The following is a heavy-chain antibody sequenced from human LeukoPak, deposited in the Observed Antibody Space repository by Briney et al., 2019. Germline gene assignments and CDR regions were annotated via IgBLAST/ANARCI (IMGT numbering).Heavy chain of an antibody. D-gene: IGHD2-8*01. CDR2: IIPMYGTA. J-gene: IGHJ4*02. CDR3: VRDFGTSGPQKSYFDL. CDR1: GGTFSRYG. V-gene: IGHV1-69*06. Sequence: SVKVSCKSPGGTFSRYGLSWVRPAPGRGLEWMGRIIPMYGTADYTQRFQGRVTFTADKSTGTAFMELSSLRSEDTATYFCVRDFGTSGPQKSYFDLGGEGTLVTVSS.